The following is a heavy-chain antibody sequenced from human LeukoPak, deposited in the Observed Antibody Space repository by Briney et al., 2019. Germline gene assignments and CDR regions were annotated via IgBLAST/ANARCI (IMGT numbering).Heavy chain of an antibody. Sequence: PARTLRLSCAASGFTFITSDMHWLPQGPGKGLEGVAVISYDRANIYYADSVKGRLTISRDKSKNTLYLQIHRPKAEDTSLYYCATPLSTYYYDTSGPFEYWGEGTLVTVHS. D-gene: IGHD3-22*01. J-gene: IGHJ4*02. CDR3: ATPLSTYYYDTSGPFEY. V-gene: IGHV3-30*04. CDR2: ISYDRANI. CDR1: GFTFITSD.